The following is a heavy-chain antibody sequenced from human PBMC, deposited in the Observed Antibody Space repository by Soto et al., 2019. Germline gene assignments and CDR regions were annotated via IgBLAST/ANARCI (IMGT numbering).Heavy chain of an antibody. J-gene: IGHJ3*02. CDR3: AHTSHPRGYAFGI. CDR2: IYWDDDK. CDR1: EFSLSTSGGG. Sequence: QITLKESGPTLVKPTQTLTLTSTFSEFSLSTSGGGVGWIRQPPGKALEWLALIYWDDDKRYSPSLKSRLTTTKNSHTNQVVLTITNMDPADTATYSCAHTSHPRGYAFGIWGQGKMVTVSS. V-gene: IGHV2-5*02.